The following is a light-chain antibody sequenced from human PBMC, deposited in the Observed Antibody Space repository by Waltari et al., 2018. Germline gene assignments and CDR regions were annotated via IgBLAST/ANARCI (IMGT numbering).Light chain of an antibody. V-gene: IGLV1-51*01. Sequence: QSVLTQPPSVSAAPGQKVTISCSAISPDIENNYVFWYQQLPGTAPKLHIYDKNKRVSGITDRFSGSKSGASATLGSTGLQTGDEGDYHCGAWDSSLSVVVFGGGTKLTVL. CDR1: SPDIENNY. CDR2: DKN. CDR3: GAWDSSLSVVV. J-gene: IGLJ2*01.